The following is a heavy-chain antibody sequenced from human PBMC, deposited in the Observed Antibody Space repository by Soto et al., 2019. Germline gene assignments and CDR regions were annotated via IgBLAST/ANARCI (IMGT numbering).Heavy chain of an antibody. CDR3: ASYSSSGYYFDY. D-gene: IGHD6-6*01. Sequence: SETLSLTCAVYGGSFSGYYWSWIRQPPGKGLEWIGEINHSGSTNYNPSLKSRVTISVDTSKNQFSLKLSSMTAADTAVYYCASYSSSGYYFDYWGQGTLVTVSS. J-gene: IGHJ4*02. CDR1: GGSFSGYY. V-gene: IGHV4-34*01. CDR2: INHSGST.